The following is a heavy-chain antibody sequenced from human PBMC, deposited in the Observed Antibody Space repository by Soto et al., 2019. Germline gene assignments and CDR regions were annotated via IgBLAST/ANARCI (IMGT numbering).Heavy chain of an antibody. J-gene: IGHJ3*02. Sequence: PGGSLRLSCAASGFTFSSYAMSWVRQAPGKGLEWVSAISGSGGSTYYADSVKGRFTISRDNSKNTLYLQMNSLRAEDTAVYYCAKIRIKLVSFNDAFDIWGQGKMVPVSS. CDR1: GFTFSSYA. CDR3: AKIRIKLVSFNDAFDI. V-gene: IGHV3-23*01. CDR2: ISGSGGST. D-gene: IGHD5-18*01.